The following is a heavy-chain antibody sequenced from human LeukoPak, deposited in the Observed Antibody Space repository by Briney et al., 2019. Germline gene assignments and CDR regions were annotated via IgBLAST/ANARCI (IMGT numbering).Heavy chain of an antibody. Sequence: GASVTVSCKASGYTFTDYYIHWVRQAPGQGLEWVGVVNPGAGNTIYAQKFQGRVTMTRDTSTSTVYMELSSLRSEDTAVYYCARDRFWSGYRFFDYWGQGTLVTVSS. CDR2: VNPGAGNT. CDR1: GYTFTDYY. J-gene: IGHJ4*02. D-gene: IGHD3-3*01. V-gene: IGHV1-46*01. CDR3: ARDRFWSGYRFFDY.